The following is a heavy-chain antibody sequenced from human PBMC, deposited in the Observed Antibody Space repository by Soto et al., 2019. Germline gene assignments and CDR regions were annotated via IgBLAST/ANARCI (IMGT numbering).Heavy chain of an antibody. D-gene: IGHD3-10*02. Sequence: QVQLQESGPGLVQPSQTLSLTCTVSGASIRSDGYYWGRIRQHPGKGLEWIGYIYYTGSTYYNPSLKSRVLISVDTSKNQFSLKLTSVTAADTAVYYCARRTMSHFDPWGQGTLVTVSS. V-gene: IGHV4-31*03. J-gene: IGHJ5*02. CDR3: ARRTMSHFDP. CDR2: IYYTGST. CDR1: GASIRSDGYY.